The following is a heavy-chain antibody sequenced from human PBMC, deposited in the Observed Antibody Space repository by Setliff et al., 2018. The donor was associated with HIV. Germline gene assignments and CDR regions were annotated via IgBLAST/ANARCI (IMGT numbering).Heavy chain of an antibody. CDR3: ARNRVPDSDYYYMDV. J-gene: IGHJ6*03. V-gene: IGHV1-69*10. CDR2: IIPFLGIA. CDR1: GGTFSRYP. Sequence: SVKVSCKASGGTFSRYPISWVRQAPGQGLEWMGGIIPFLGIANNAQKFQGRLTITADKSTSTAYMELSSLRSEDTAVYYCARNRVPDSDYYYMDVWGKGTTVTSP. D-gene: IGHD3-22*01.